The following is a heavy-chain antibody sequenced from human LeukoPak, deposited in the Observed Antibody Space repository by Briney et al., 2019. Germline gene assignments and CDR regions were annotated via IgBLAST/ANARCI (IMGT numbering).Heavy chain of an antibody. Sequence: GGSLTLSCAASGFPLSSYSMNWVRQAPGKGLDWVSFISSSNAYIYYADSVKGRFTISRDNAQNSLYLQMNSLRAEDTAVYYCARSSGYYFDYWGKGTLVTVSS. D-gene: IGHD3-22*01. CDR1: GFPLSSYS. CDR3: ARSSGYYFDY. V-gene: IGHV3-21*01. J-gene: IGHJ4*02. CDR2: ISSSNAYI.